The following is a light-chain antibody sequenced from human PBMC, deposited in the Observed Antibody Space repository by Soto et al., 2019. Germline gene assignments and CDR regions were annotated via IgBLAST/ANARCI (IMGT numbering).Light chain of an antibody. J-gene: IGKJ5*01. V-gene: IGKV1-17*01. CDR2: AAS. Sequence: DIHMTQSPSSLSSCVGDIVTITCGSSQGIGNSLGWYQQKPGKAPKLLIYAASTLQSGVPSRFSGSGSGTDFTLTISSLQPEDFATYYCQQLDSYPITFGQGTRLEIK. CDR1: QGIGNS. CDR3: QQLDSYPIT.